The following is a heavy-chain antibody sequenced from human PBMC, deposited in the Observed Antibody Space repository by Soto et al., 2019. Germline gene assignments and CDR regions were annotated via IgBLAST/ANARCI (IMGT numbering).Heavy chain of an antibody. Sequence: GASVKVSCKASGYSFTSEYIHWARQAPGQGLEWMGMTNPNDGSTTSAQNFQGRVIMTRDTSTSTAYMELSNLRSEDSAVYYCTREIRTSFDYWGQGTLVTVYS. CDR1: GYSFTSEY. CDR3: TREIRTSFDY. J-gene: IGHJ4*02. CDR2: TNPNDGST. V-gene: IGHV1-46*01.